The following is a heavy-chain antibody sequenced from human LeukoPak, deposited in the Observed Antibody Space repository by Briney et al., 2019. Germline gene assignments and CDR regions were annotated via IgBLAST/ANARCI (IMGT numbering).Heavy chain of an antibody. V-gene: IGHV4-30-4*01. CDR3: ARGLSGHDYDDY. CDR1: GGSVSSGSYY. D-gene: IGHD5-12*01. J-gene: IGHJ4*02. CDR2: IYYSGNA. Sequence: PSETLSLTCTVSGGSVSSGSYYWSWIRQPPGKGLEWIGYIYYSGNAYYNPSLKSRVTISVDMSKNQISLKLSSVTAADTAVYYCARGLSGHDYDDYWGQGTLVTVSS.